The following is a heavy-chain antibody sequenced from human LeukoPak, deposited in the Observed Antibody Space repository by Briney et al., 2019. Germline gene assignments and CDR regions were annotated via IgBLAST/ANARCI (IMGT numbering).Heavy chain of an antibody. CDR2: INHSGST. D-gene: IGHD4-11*01. CDR1: GGSFSGYY. V-gene: IGHV4-34*01. Sequence: SETLSLTCAVYGGSFSGYYWSWIRQPPGKGLEWIGEINHSGSTNYNPSLKSRVTISVDTSKNQFSLKLSSVTAADTAVYYCARGTDYNVLYYYYMDVWGKGTTVTVSS. J-gene: IGHJ6*03. CDR3: ARGTDYNVLYYYYMDV.